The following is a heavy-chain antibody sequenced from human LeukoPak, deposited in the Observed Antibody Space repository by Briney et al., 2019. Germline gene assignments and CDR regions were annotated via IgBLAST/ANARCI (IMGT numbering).Heavy chain of an antibody. CDR1: GGSISSSSYC. J-gene: IGHJ3*02. CDR2: VYYSGTT. V-gene: IGHV4-39*01. CDR3: AGLEVTDINAFDI. D-gene: IGHD2-21*02. Sequence: PSETLSLTCTVSGGSISSSSYCWGWIRQPPGKGLEWIGSVYYSGTTYFNPSLKSRATISVDTSKNQFSLKLSSVTAADTAVYYCAGLEVTDINAFDIWGRGTMVTVSS.